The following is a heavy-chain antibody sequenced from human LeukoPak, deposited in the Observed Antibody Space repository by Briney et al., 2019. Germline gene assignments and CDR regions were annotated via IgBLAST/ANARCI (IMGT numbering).Heavy chain of an antibody. D-gene: IGHD3-22*01. Sequence: PSETLSLTCTVSGYFISSGYYWGWIRPPPGKGLEWIGRIYYSGSTYYNPSLKSRVTISVDTSKNQFSLKLSSVTAADTAVYYCARATDYYDSSGYIFDYWGQGTLVTVSS. CDR2: IYYSGST. CDR1: GYFISSGYY. V-gene: IGHV4-38-2*02. CDR3: ARATDYYDSSGYIFDY. J-gene: IGHJ4*02.